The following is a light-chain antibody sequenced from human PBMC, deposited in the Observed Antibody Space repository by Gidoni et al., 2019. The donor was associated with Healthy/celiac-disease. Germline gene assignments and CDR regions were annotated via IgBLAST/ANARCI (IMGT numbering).Light chain of an antibody. J-gene: IGLJ2*01. CDR3: QSWDSSHVV. CDR1: KLGDKY. V-gene: IGLV3-1*01. Sequence: SYELTQPPSVSVSPGQTASITCSGDKLGDKYACWYQQKPGQSPVLVIYQDSKRPSGIPERFSGSNSGNTATLTIRGTQAMDEADYYCQSWDSSHVVFAGGTKLTVL. CDR2: QDS.